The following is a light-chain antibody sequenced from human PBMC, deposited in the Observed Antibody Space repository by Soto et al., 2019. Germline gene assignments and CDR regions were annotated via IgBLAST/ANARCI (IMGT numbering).Light chain of an antibody. Sequence: EIVLTQSPGTLSLSPGERATLSCRASQSVISRNLAWYQQKPGQAPRLLIYGASSRATGIPDRFSGSGSGTDFILTISRLEPEDFAVYYCQQYGSSPQPITFGQGTRLEIK. J-gene: IGKJ5*01. CDR3: QQYGSSPQPIT. CDR1: QSVISRN. V-gene: IGKV3-20*01. CDR2: GAS.